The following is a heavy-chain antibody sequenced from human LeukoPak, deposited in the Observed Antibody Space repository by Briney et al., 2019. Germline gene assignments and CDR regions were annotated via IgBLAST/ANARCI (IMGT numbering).Heavy chain of an antibody. J-gene: IGHJ6*04. CDR1: GFTFSNE. Sequence: PGGSLRLSCAATGFTFSNEMNWVRQAPGKGLEWVSYISSSGSTIYYADSVKGRFTISRDNAKNSLYLQMNSLRAEDTAVYYCAELGITMIGGVWGKGTTVTISS. V-gene: IGHV3-48*03. D-gene: IGHD3-10*02. CDR2: ISSSGSTI. CDR3: AELGITMIGGV.